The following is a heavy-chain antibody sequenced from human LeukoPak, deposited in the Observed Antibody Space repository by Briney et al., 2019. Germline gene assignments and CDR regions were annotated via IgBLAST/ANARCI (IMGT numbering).Heavy chain of an antibody. V-gene: IGHV3-53*01. CDR2: IYAGGST. D-gene: IGHD3-10*01. Sequence: PGESLRLSCAASGLTVGTNYMSWVRQAPGKGLEWVSTIYAGGSTYYADSVKGRFTISRDSFKNTLYFQMNSLRAEDTAVYYCATTTPYGSGRQRPGKYYFQYWGQGTLVTVSS. J-gene: IGHJ4*02. CDR3: ATTTPYGSGRQRPGKYYFQY. CDR1: GLTVGTNY.